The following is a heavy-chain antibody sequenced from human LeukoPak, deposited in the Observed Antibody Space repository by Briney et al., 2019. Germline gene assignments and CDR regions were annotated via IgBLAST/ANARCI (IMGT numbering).Heavy chain of an antibody. CDR3: ARIGFGANSHLKWFFDL. Sequence: PSETLSLTCTVSGDSIGSNPSYWAWIRQPPGKGLEWIGSVFYTGSTYLNPSLQSRVTISVDTSKNQLSLILTSVTAAETALYYCARIGFGANSHLKWFFDLWGRGTQVTVSS. D-gene: IGHD4-23*01. CDR1: GDSIGSNPSY. V-gene: IGHV4-39*01. J-gene: IGHJ2*01. CDR2: VFYTGST.